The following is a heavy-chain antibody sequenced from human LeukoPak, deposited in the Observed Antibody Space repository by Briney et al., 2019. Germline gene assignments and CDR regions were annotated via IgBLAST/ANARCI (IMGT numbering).Heavy chain of an antibody. D-gene: IGHD1-1*01. CDR1: GYTFTTYG. V-gene: IGHV1-18*01. CDR2: ISAYNGNT. Sequence: ASVKVSCKASGYTFTTYGIGWVRQAPGQGLEWMGWISAYNGNTKYTQKFQGRVTLTTDTATSTAYMELRSLRSEDTAVYYCASRTTKNWYFDLWGRGTLVTVSS. CDR3: ASRTTKNWYFDL. J-gene: IGHJ2*01.